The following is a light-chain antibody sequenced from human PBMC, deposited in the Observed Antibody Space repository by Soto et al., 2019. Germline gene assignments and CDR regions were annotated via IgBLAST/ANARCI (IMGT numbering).Light chain of an antibody. CDR3: SSYTSSSTLVV. CDR2: DVS. Sequence: QSVLTQPASVSGSPGQSITISCTGTSRDVGGYNYVSWYQQHPGKAPKLMIYDVSNRPSGVSNRFSGSKSGNTASLTISGLQAEDEADYYCSSYTSSSTLVVFGGGTKLTVV. J-gene: IGLJ2*01. V-gene: IGLV2-14*01. CDR1: SRDVGGYNY.